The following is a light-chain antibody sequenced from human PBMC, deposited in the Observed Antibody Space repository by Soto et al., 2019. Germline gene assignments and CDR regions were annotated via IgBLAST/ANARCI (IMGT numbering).Light chain of an antibody. Sequence: QSALTQPPSASGSPGQSVTISCTGTSSDVGGYNFVSWYQQHPGKVPKLMIYEVTKRPSGVPSRFSGSKSGNTASLTVSGLQAEDEADYYCSSYAGSTNLGVFGGGTKLTGL. CDR3: SSYAGSTNLGV. CDR2: EVT. J-gene: IGLJ3*02. CDR1: SSDVGGYNF. V-gene: IGLV2-8*01.